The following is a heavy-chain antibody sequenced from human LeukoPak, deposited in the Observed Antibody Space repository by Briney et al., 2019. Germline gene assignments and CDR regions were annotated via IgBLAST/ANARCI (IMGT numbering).Heavy chain of an antibody. Sequence: GVSLRLSCAASGFTFSSYAMSWVRQAPGKGLEWVSSFSGSGGSTSYADFVKGRFTISRDNSKNTLYLQMNSLRAEDTAVYYCARESGYYDSSGYYYDYFQHWGQGTLVTVSS. J-gene: IGHJ1*01. CDR2: FSGSGGST. CDR3: ARESGYYDSSGYYYDYFQH. V-gene: IGHV3-23*01. D-gene: IGHD3-22*01. CDR1: GFTFSSYA.